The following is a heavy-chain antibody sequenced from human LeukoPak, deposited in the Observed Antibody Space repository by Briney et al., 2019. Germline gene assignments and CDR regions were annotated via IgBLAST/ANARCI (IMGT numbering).Heavy chain of an antibody. CDR1: GGSFSSYY. CDR3: ARQTVVSRTGYYFDY. D-gene: IGHD3-22*01. Sequence: SETLSLTCTVSGGSFSSYYWSWIRQPPGKGLEWIGYIYYSGSTNYNPSLKSRGTISVGTSKNQFSLKLSSVTAADTAVYFCARQTVVSRTGYYFDYWGQGTLVTVSS. V-gene: IGHV4-59*01. CDR2: IYYSGST. J-gene: IGHJ4*02.